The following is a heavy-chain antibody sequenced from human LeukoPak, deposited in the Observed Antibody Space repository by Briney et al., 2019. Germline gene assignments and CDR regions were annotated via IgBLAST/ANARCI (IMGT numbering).Heavy chain of an antibody. CDR1: SGSFSGYY. D-gene: IGHD1-7*01. CDR2: FNHSWGA. V-gene: IGHV4-34*01. J-gene: IGHJ5*02. CDR3: AREHRELRHWFDP. Sequence: SETLSLTCAVYSGSFSGYYWTWFRQPQGKGLEWIGEFNHSWGAKYNPSLKSRVTISVDTSKNQFSLKLSSVTAADTAVYYCAREHRELRHWFDPWGQGTLVTVSS.